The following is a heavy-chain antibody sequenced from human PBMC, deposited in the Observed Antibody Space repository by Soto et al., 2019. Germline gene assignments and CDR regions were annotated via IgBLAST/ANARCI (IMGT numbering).Heavy chain of an antibody. Sequence: QVQLQESGPGLVKPSETLSLTCTVSGGSVSSGSYYWSWIRQPPGKGLEWIGYIYYSGSTNYNPSLKSRVTISVDTSKNQFSRKLSSVTAAETAVYYCARQTPDNWFDPWGQGTLVTVSS. CDR1: GGSVSSGSYY. J-gene: IGHJ5*02. V-gene: IGHV4-61*01. CDR2: IYYSGST. CDR3: ARQTPDNWFDP.